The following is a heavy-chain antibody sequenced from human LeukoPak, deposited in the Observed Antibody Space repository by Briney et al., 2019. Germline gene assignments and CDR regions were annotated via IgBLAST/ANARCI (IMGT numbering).Heavy chain of an antibody. Sequence: SETLSLTCTVSGSSISSYYWSWIRQPPGKGLEWIGYIYYSGSTNYNPSLKSRVTISVDTSKNQFSLKLGSVTAADTAVYYCARDYIAVAGTGFDYWGQGTLVTVSS. CDR1: GSSISSYY. D-gene: IGHD6-19*01. CDR3: ARDYIAVAGTGFDY. V-gene: IGHV4-59*01. CDR2: IYYSGST. J-gene: IGHJ4*02.